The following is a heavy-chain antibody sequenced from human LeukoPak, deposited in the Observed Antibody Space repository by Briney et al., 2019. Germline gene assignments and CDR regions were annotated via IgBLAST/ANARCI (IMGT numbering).Heavy chain of an antibody. CDR3: AKVGSGSPGAACDI. CDR2: ISWNSGSI. Sequence: GGSLRLSCAASGFTFDDYAMHWARQAPGKGLEWVSGISWNSGSIGYADSVKGRFTLSRDNAKNSLYLQMNSLRAEDTALYYWAKVGSGSPGAACDIWGQGTMVTVSS. V-gene: IGHV3-9*01. J-gene: IGHJ3*02. CDR1: GFTFDDYA. D-gene: IGHD1-26*01.